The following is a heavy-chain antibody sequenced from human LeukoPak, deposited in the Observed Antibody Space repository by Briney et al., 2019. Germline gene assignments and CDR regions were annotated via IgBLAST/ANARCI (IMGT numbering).Heavy chain of an antibody. CDR3: ASPIYGDYTENGFDI. V-gene: IGHV4-39*07. Sequence: PSETLSLTCTVSGGSISRSSNYWGWIRQPPGKGLEWIGTVYYSGSATYNPSLRSRVTISINTSNNQFSLKVNSVTAADTAVYYCASPIYGDYTENGFDIWGQGTMVTVSS. CDR1: GGSISRSSNY. CDR2: VYYSGSA. D-gene: IGHD4-17*01. J-gene: IGHJ3*02.